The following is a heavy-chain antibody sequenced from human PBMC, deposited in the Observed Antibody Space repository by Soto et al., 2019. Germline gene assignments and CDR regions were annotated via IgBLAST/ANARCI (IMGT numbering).Heavy chain of an antibody. J-gene: IGHJ4*02. Sequence: PGGSLRLSCAASGFTFSSYAMSWVRQAPGKGLEWVSAISGSGGSTYYADSVKGRFTISRDDSKNTLYLQMNSLRAEDTAVYYCAKDLSIFGVPDYWGQGTLVTVSS. CDR3: AKDLSIFGVPDY. V-gene: IGHV3-23*01. D-gene: IGHD3-3*01. CDR2: ISGSGGST. CDR1: GFTFSSYA.